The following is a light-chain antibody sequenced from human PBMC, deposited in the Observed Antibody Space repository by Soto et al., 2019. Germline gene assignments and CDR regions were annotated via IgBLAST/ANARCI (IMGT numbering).Light chain of an antibody. CDR2: GSS. CDR1: QAIRND. J-gene: IGKJ1*01. V-gene: IGKV1-17*01. CDR3: LQHNVFPRT. Sequence: DIQMTQSPSSLSSSVGDRVTITCRASQAIRNDLAWYQQKPGRAPTRLIYGSSSLQSGVPSRFSGSGSGTEFTLTISSLQPEDFATYYCLQHNVFPRTFGQGTKVDIK.